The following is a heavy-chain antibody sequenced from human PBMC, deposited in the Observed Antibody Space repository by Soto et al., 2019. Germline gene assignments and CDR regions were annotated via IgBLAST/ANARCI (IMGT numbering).Heavy chain of an antibody. D-gene: IGHD3-3*01. J-gene: IGHJ4*02. Sequence: SETLSLTCTVSGGSISSYYWSWIRQPPGKGLEWIGYIYYSGSTNYNPSLKSRVTISVDTSKNQFSLKLRSVSAADTAVYYCGRLEGVATISYSFDYWGKGALVTVSS. CDR3: GRLEGVATISYSFDY. CDR1: GGSISSYY. CDR2: IYYSGST. V-gene: IGHV4-59*08.